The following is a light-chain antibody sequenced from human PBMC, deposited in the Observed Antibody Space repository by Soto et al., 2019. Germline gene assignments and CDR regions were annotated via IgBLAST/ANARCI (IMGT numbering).Light chain of an antibody. CDR2: EVT. Sequence: QSALTQPASVSGSPGQSITISCTGTSSDVGSYNYVSWYQQHPGQAPKLMIYEVTNRASGVPDRFSASKSGNTASLTISGLQAGDEADYYCSSYRSSSTYVFGTGTKLTVL. CDR1: SSDVGSYNY. CDR3: SSYRSSSTYV. V-gene: IGLV2-14*01. J-gene: IGLJ1*01.